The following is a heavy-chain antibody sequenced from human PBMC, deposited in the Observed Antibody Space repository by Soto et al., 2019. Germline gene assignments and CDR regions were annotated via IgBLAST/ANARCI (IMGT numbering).Heavy chain of an antibody. J-gene: IGHJ4*02. D-gene: IGHD3-3*01. Sequence: EVQLVESGGGLVQPGGSLRLSCAASGFTFISYWMGWVRQAPGKGLEWVANIKQEGSEKYYVDSVKGRFTISRDNAKNSLYLQMNSLRAEDTAVYYCARGYGLHDYWGQGTLVTVSS. CDR2: IKQEGSEK. CDR1: GFTFISYW. CDR3: ARGYGLHDY. V-gene: IGHV3-7*01.